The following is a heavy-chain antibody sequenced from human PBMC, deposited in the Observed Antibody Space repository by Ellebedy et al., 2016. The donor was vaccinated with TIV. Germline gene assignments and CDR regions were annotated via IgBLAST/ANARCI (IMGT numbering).Heavy chain of an antibody. CDR3: ASAMGRGSY. Sequence: GESLKISCAASGFTFSNYWMSWVRQAPGKGLEWVANIRQDGGEKNYVDSVKGRFHISRDNAKNSLYLQMNSLRAEDTAVYYCASAMGRGSYWGQGTLVTVSS. CDR2: IRQDGGEK. J-gene: IGHJ4*02. CDR1: GFTFSNYW. D-gene: IGHD3-10*01. V-gene: IGHV3-7*03.